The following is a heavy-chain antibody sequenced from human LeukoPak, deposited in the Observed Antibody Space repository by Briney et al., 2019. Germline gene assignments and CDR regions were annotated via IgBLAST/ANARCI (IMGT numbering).Heavy chain of an antibody. Sequence: GGSLRLSCVASGFTFSDYEMNWVRQSPGKGLEWLAYITDSGSTISYADSVKGRFTISRDNTKNSLSLQMNSLRAEDTAVYYCARDRGETYSSSWYYWFDPWGQGTLVTVSS. D-gene: IGHD6-13*01. V-gene: IGHV3-48*03. CDR2: ITDSGSTI. J-gene: IGHJ5*02. CDR1: GFTFSDYE. CDR3: ARDRGETYSSSWYYWFDP.